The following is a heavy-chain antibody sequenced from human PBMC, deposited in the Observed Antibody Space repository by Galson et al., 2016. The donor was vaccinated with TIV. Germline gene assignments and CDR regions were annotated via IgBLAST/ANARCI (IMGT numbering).Heavy chain of an antibody. CDR1: GYIFINYY. J-gene: IGHJ4*02. V-gene: IGHV1-2*02. D-gene: IGHD7-27*01. Sequence: SVKVSCKASGYIFINYYIHWVRQAPGQGLEWLGWFNPDSGATQYAQKFQGRVTMTRDTSLSTAYMELRRLISDDTAVYYCARVNWARAFDYWGQGTQVTVSS. CDR3: ARVNWARAFDY. CDR2: FNPDSGAT.